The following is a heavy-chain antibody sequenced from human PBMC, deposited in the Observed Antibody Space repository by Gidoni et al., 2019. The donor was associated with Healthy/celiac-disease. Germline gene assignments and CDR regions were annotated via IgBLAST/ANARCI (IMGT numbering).Heavy chain of an antibody. CDR3: AKDLVDGQQLPPLGFDY. D-gene: IGHD6-13*01. V-gene: IGHV3-23*01. CDR2: ISGSGGST. CDR1: GFTFGSYA. J-gene: IGHJ4*02. Sequence: EVQLLESGGGLVQPGGSLKLSCAASGFTFGSYAMSWVRQAPGKGLEWVSAISGSGGSTYYADSVKGRFTISRDNSKNTLYLQMNSLRAEDTAVYYCAKDLVDGQQLPPLGFDYWGQGTLVTVSS.